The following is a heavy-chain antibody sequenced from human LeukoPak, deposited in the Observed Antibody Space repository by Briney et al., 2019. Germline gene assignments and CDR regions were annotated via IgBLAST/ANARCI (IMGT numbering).Heavy chain of an antibody. CDR3: ARLSWLSTNDFDS. J-gene: IGHJ4*02. Sequence: GGSPRLSCAVSGFTFSSYWMSWVRQAPGKGLEWVANIKQDGSEEYYVDSVKGRFTISRDNAKNSLYLQMNSLRAEDTAVYYCARLSWLSTNDFDSWGQGTLVTVSS. V-gene: IGHV3-7*01. CDR1: GFTFSSYW. D-gene: IGHD3-22*01. CDR2: IKQDGSEE.